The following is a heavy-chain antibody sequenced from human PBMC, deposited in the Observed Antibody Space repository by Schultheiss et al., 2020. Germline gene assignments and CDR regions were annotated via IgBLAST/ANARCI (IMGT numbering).Heavy chain of an antibody. J-gene: IGHJ4*02. CDR2: IRYDGSNK. V-gene: IGHV3-30*02. CDR1: GFTFSSYG. Sequence: GGSLRLSCAASGFTFSSYGMHWVRQAPGKGLEWVAFIRYDGSNKYYADSVKGRFTISRDNSKNTLYLQMNSLRAEDTGVYYCAKGRSSGWTLFDYWGQGTMVTVSS. D-gene: IGHD6-19*01. CDR3: AKGRSSGWTLFDY.